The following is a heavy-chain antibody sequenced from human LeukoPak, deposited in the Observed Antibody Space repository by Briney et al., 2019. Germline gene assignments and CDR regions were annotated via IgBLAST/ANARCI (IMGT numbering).Heavy chain of an antibody. J-gene: IGHJ5*02. V-gene: IGHV4-30-4*08. CDR2: INHSGST. Sequence: PSQTLSLTCTVSGGSISSGDYYWSWIRQPPEKGLEWIGEINHSGSTNYNPSLKSRVTISVDTSKNQFSLKLSSVTAADTAVYYCARRSFGVIIVPWGQGTLVTVSS. CDR1: GGSISSGDYY. CDR3: ARRSFGVIIVP. D-gene: IGHD3-3*01.